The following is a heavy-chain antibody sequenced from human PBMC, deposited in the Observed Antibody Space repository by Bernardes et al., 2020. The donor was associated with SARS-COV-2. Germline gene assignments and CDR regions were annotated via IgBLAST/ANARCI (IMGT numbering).Heavy chain of an antibody. CDR2: ISTYKGST. V-gene: IGHV1-18*01. Sequence: ASVKVSCTTSGYTFTMYNIGWVRQAPGQGLEWMGWISTYKGSTNYAQKFQDRVSMTTDTSTRTAYMELKNLRSDDTAVYYCARVPDNILAGYYTFDSWGQGTLVTVSS. D-gene: IGHD3-9*01. CDR3: ARVPDNILAGYYTFDS. J-gene: IGHJ4*02. CDR1: GYTFTMYN.